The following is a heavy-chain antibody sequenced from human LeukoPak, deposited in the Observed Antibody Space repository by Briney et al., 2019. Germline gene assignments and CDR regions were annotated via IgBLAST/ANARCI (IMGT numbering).Heavy chain of an antibody. V-gene: IGHV4-39*07. CDR1: GGSISSSSYY. D-gene: IGHD1-1*01. Sequence: SETLSLTCTVSGGSISSSSYYWGWIRQPPGKGLEWIGSIYYSGSTYYNPSLKSRVTISVDTSKNQFSLKLSSVTAADTAVYYCARDPLLGNAFDIWGQGTMVTVSS. CDR3: ARDPLLGNAFDI. CDR2: IYYSGST. J-gene: IGHJ3*02.